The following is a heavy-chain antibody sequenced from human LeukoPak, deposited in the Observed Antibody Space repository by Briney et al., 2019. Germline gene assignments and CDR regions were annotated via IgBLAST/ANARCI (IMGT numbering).Heavy chain of an antibody. J-gene: IGHJ4*02. CDR2: ISGSGGST. D-gene: IGHD3-22*01. V-gene: IGHV3-23*01. Sequence: GGSLRLSCAASGFTFSSYAMSWVRQAPGKGLEWVSAISGSGGSTYYADSVKGRFTISRDNSKNTLYLQMNSLRAEDTAVYYCAKGQEAYYYDSSGYSGHFDYWGQGTLVTVS. CDR3: AKGQEAYYYDSSGYSGHFDY. CDR1: GFTFSSYA.